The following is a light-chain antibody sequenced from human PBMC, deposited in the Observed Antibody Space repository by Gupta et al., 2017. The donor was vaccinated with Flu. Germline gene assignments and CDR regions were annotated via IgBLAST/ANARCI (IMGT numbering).Light chain of an antibody. Sequence: QSVLTQPPSASGTPGPTVTISCSGSSSNIGSNTVNWYQQVPGAAPKLLIHSNSQRPSGVPDRFSGSKSGASAPLAISGLQSEDEADYYCATWDDSLNGWVFGGGTKLTVL. J-gene: IGLJ3*02. CDR2: SNS. V-gene: IGLV1-44*01. CDR1: SSNIGSNT. CDR3: ATWDDSLNGWV.